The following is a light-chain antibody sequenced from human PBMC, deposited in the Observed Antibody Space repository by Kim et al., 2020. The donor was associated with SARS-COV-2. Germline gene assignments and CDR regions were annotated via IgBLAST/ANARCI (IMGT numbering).Light chain of an antibody. CDR2: QDS. CDR3: QAWDSSTDVSV. V-gene: IGLV3-1*01. CDR1: QLGNKY. J-gene: IGLJ1*01. Sequence: PGQTASITCAGDQLGNKYVCWYQQKPGQSPVLVMYQDSERPSGIPERFSGSNSGDTATLTISGTQAMDEADYYCQAWDSSTDVSVFGTGTKVTVL.